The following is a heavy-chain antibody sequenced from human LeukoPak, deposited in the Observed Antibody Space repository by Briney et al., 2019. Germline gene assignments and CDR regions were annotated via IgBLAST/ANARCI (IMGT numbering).Heavy chain of an antibody. CDR1: GFTFSSFG. Sequence: GRSLRLSYAASGFTFSSFGVHWVRQAPDKGLEWVAVIWNDGSQKYYADSVKGRFTISRDNSKNRLYLQMNSLRAEDTAVYYCARAKGPYLFDQWGQGTLLTVSS. CDR3: ARAKGPYLFDQ. CDR2: IWNDGSQK. J-gene: IGHJ4*02. V-gene: IGHV3-33*01.